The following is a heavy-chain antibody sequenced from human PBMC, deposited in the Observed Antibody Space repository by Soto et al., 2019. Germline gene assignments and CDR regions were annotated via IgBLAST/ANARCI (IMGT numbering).Heavy chain of an antibody. V-gene: IGHV3-64*04. J-gene: IGHJ4*02. CDR2: ISSNGGST. CDR3: AKDLVSIFGVAPDY. D-gene: IGHD3-3*01. CDR1: VFTFSSYA. Sequence: GGSLRLSCSASVFTFSSYAMHWVRQAPGEGLEYVSAISSNGGSTYYADSVKGRFTISRDNSKNTLYLQMNSLRAEDTALYYCAKDLVSIFGVAPDYWGQGTMVTVSS.